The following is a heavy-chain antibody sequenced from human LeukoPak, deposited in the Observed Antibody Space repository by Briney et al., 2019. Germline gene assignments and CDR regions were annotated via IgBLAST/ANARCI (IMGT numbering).Heavy chain of an antibody. CDR1: GFTFSNYA. J-gene: IGHJ4*02. CDR2: IGGSGGDT. Sequence: GGSLRLSCAASGFTFSNYAMSWVRQAPGKGLEWVSVIGGSGGDTYYADSVKGRFTISRDNSKNTLYLQMNGLRAEDTAVYYCASSGPFGDYWPFDYWGQGTLVTVSS. CDR3: ASSGPFGDYWPFDY. V-gene: IGHV3-23*01. D-gene: IGHD4-17*01.